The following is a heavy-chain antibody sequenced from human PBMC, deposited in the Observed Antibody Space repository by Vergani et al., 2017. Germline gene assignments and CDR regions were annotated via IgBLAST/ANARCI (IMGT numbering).Heavy chain of an antibody. D-gene: IGHD2-8*01. CDR2: IRHDGIT. Sequence: QAQLQQWGAGLLKPSETLSLTCAIYGGSFNDYWWTWIRQPPGKGLEWIGGIRHDGITHYSRTLKSRVTISIATSTHQFSLNLRSVTASDTAVYYCAREVYCTNGVCFTLFDVWGQGALVTVSS. CDR3: AREVYCTNGVCFTLFDV. J-gene: IGHJ4*02. CDR1: GGSFNDYW. V-gene: IGHV4-34*01.